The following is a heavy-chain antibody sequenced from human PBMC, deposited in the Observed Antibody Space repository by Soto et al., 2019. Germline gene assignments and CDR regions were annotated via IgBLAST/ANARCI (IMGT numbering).Heavy chain of an antibody. CDR3: AHRGGATVGLYYFDY. J-gene: IGHJ4*02. CDR2: IYWHDDK. Sequence: ESGPTLVNPTQTLTLTCTFSGFSLSTTGVGVSWIRQPPGKALEWLALIYWHDDKRYSPSLKSRLSITKDTSKNQVVLTMTDMDPVDTATYYCAHRGGATVGLYYFDYWGQGALVTVSS. V-gene: IGHV2-5*01. D-gene: IGHD3-16*01. CDR1: GFSLSTTGVG.